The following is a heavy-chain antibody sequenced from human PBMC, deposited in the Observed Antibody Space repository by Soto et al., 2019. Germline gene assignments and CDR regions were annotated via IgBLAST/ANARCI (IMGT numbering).Heavy chain of an antibody. D-gene: IGHD2-21*01. CDR3: ARWEAGVIVGWDY. Sequence: EVQLLESGGDLVQPGGSLRLSCVASGFSFSDYGMSWVRQAPGKGLEWVSGISDSGSNAYYADSVKGRFTISRDNSKNRVHLQMNSLRAEDTAVYYCARWEAGVIVGWDYWGQGTLVTVSS. J-gene: IGHJ4*02. CDR1: GFSFSDYG. CDR2: ISDSGSNA. V-gene: IGHV3-23*01.